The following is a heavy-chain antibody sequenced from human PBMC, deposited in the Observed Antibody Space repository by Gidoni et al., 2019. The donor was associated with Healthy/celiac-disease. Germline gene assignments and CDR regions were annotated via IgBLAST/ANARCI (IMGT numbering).Heavy chain of an antibody. CDR1: GFTFSRYG. D-gene: IGHD3-16*02. CDR3: ARDPYDYVWGSYRYMGYFDY. V-gene: IGHV3-30*03. Sequence: QVQLVESGGGVVQPGRSLRLSCAASGFTFSRYGMHWVRQAPGKGLEWVAVISYDGSNKYYADSVKGRFTISRDNSKNTLYLQMNSLRAEDTAVYYCARDPYDYVWGSYRYMGYFDYWGQGTLVTVSS. J-gene: IGHJ4*02. CDR2: ISYDGSNK.